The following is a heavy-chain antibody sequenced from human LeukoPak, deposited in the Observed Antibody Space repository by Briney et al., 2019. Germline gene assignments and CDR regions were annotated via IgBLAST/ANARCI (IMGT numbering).Heavy chain of an antibody. Sequence: KPSETLSLTCTVSGGSISSSSYYWGWIRQPPGKGLEWIGEINHSGSTNYNPSLKSRVTISVDTSKNQFSLKLSSVTAADTAVYYCASNARDILTGYFYHYYYMDVWGKGTTVTVSS. V-gene: IGHV4-39*07. J-gene: IGHJ6*03. CDR2: INHSGST. CDR1: GGSISSSSYY. CDR3: ASNARDILTGYFYHYYYMDV. D-gene: IGHD3-9*01.